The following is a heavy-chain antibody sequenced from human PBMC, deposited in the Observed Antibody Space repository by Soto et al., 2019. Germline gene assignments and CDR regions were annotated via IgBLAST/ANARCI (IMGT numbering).Heavy chain of an antibody. CDR1: GYTFTGYY. J-gene: IGHJ6*03. CDR3: AREGLRSTMGRYYYMDV. Sequence: ASVKVSSKASGYTFTGYYMHWVRQAPGQGLEWMGWINPNSGGTNYAQKFQGWVTMTRDTSISTAYMELSRLRSDDTAVYYCAREGLRSTMGRYYYMDVWGKGTTVTVSS. D-gene: IGHD4-17*01. V-gene: IGHV1-2*04. CDR2: INPNSGGT.